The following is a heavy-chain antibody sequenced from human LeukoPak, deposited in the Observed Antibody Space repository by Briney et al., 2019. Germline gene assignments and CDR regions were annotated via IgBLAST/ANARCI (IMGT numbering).Heavy chain of an antibody. D-gene: IGHD4-11*01. CDR3: ASVSLQFYYYGMDV. V-gene: IGHV4-4*07. CDR1: GGSISSYY. CDR2: IYTSGST. Sequence: SETLSLTCTVSGGSISSYYWSWIRQPAGKGLEWIGRIYTSGSTYYNPSLKSRVTISVDRSKNQFSLKLSSVTAADTAVYYCASVSLQFYYYGMDVWGQGTTVTVSS. J-gene: IGHJ6*02.